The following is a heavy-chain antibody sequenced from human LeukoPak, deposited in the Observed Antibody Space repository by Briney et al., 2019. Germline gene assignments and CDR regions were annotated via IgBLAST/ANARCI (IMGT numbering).Heavy chain of an antibody. V-gene: IGHV3-30-3*01. J-gene: IGHJ4*02. CDR1: GFTFSSYA. Sequence: LPGGSLRLSCAASGFTFSSYAMHWVRQAPGKGLEWVAVISYDGSNKYYADSVKGRFTISRDNSKNTLYLQMNSLRAEDTALYYATGHGSGSYWGQGTLVTVSS. D-gene: IGHD6-25*01. CDR3: TGHGSGSY. CDR2: ISYDGSNK.